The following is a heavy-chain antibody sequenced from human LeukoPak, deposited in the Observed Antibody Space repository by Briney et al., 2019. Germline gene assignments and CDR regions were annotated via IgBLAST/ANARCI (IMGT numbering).Heavy chain of an antibody. J-gene: IGHJ4*02. V-gene: IGHV4-4*02. CDR3: ASSAWSYYRRTFDY. Sequence: PSETLSLTCAVSGGSISSSNWWSWVRPPPGKGLEWIGEIYHSGSTNYNPSLKSRVIISVDKSKNQFSLKLSSVTAADTAVYYCASSAWSYYRRTFDYWGQGTLVTVSS. D-gene: IGHD1-26*01. CDR2: IYHSGST. CDR1: GGSISSSNW.